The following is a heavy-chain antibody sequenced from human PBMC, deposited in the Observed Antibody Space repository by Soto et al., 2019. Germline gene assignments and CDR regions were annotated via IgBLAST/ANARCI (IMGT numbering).Heavy chain of an antibody. V-gene: IGHV1-18*01. J-gene: IGHJ1*01. D-gene: IGHD1-26*01. CDR3: AGHYGASLLPRARGN. CDR1: GYSFSSYA. Sequence: ASVKVSCKTSGYSFSSYAISWVRQAPGQGLEWLGWISTFNGNTNYARKLQGRVTMTTDTSTSTAYMELGSLTSDDAAVYYCAGHYGASLLPRARGNWGRGTLVTVSS. CDR2: ISTFNGNT.